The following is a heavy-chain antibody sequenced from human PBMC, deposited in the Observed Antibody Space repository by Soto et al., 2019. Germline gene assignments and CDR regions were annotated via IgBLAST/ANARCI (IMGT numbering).Heavy chain of an antibody. D-gene: IGHD3-22*01. CDR2: IYYSGST. J-gene: IGHJ6*02. V-gene: IGHV4-31*03. Sequence: PSETLSLTCTVSGGSISSGGYYWSWIRQHPGKGLEWIGYIYYSGSTYYNPSLKGRVTISVDTSKNQFSLKLSSVTAADTAVYYCARAGNKYYYDSSGYYYPQGYYYYGMDVWGQGTTVTVSS. CDR3: ARAGNKYYYDSSGYYYPQGYYYYGMDV. CDR1: GGSISSGGYY.